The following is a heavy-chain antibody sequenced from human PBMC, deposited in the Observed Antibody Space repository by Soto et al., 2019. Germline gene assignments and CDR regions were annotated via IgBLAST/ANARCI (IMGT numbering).Heavy chain of an antibody. Sequence: QITLKESGPTLVKPTQTLTLTCTFSGFSLSTSGVGVGWIRQPPGKALEWLALIYWDDDKRYSPALRSRLTIHMDTSKDHVVLTMTNMDPVDTATYYCAHRRGDYMRGSYRLADAFHIWGQGTTFTVSS. J-gene: IGHJ3*02. CDR3: AHRRGDYMRGSYRLADAFHI. CDR1: GFSLSTSGVG. CDR2: IYWDDDK. D-gene: IGHD3-16*02. V-gene: IGHV2-5*02.